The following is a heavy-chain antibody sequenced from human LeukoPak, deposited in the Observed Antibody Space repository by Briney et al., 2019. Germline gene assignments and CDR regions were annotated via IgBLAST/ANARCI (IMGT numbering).Heavy chain of an antibody. J-gene: IGHJ3*02. CDR1: GGSISSYY. V-gene: IGHV4-59*01. CDR2: IYYSGST. D-gene: IGHD4-23*01. Sequence: SETLSLTCTVSGGSISSYYWSWIRQPPGKGLEWIGYIYYSGSTNYNPSLKSRVTISVDTSKNQFSLKLSSVTAADTAVYYFAALRWPNSRRAFDIWGQGTMVTVSS. CDR3: AALRWPNSRRAFDI.